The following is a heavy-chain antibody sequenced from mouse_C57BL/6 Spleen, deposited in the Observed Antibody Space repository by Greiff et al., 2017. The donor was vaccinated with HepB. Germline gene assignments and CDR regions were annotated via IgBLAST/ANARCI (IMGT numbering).Heavy chain of an antibody. V-gene: IGHV1-52*01. CDR1: GYTFTSYW. J-gene: IGHJ1*03. D-gene: IGHD6-1*01. CDR3: ASPSSSSRRPSWYFAV. Sequence: QVQLQQPGAELVRPGSSVKLSCKASGYTFTSYWMHWVKQRPIQGLEWIGNIDPSDSETHYNQKFKDKATLTVDKSSSTAYMQLSSLTSEDSAVYYCASPSSSSRRPSWYFAVWGTGTTVTVSS. CDR2: IDPSDSET.